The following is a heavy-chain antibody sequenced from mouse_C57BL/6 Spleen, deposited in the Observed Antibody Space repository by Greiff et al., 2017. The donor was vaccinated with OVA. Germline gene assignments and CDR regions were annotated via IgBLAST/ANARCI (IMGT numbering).Heavy chain of an antibody. Sequence: QVTLKESGPGILQSSQTLSLTCSFSGFSLSTSGMGVSWIRQPSGKGLEWLAHIYWDDDKRYNPSLKSRLTISKDTSRNQVFLKITSVDTADTATYYCARSITTVQGYFDVWGTGTTVTVSS. V-gene: IGHV8-12*01. CDR1: GFSLSTSGMG. CDR2: IYWDDDK. D-gene: IGHD1-1*01. J-gene: IGHJ1*03. CDR3: ARSITTVQGYFDV.